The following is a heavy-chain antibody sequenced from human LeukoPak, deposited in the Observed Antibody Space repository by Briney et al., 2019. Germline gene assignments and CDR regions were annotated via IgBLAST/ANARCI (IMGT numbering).Heavy chain of an antibody. J-gene: IGHJ3*02. Sequence: SGPTLVNPTETLTLNCTVSGFSLSNARMGGSWIRQPPGKAPEWLAHLFSNDEKSYSTSLKSRLTISKDTSKSQVVLTLTNMDPVDTATYYCARIGPLWFGELPHDAFDIWGQGTMVTVSS. CDR3: ARIGPLWFGELPHDAFDI. CDR1: GFSLSNARMG. V-gene: IGHV2-26*01. CDR2: LFSNDEK. D-gene: IGHD3-10*01.